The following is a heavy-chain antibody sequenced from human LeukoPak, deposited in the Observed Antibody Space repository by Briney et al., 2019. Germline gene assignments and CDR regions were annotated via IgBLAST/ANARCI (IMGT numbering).Heavy chain of an antibody. J-gene: IGHJ6*03. D-gene: IGHD6-19*01. Sequence: PGGSLRLSSAASGFTFSSYEMNWVRQAPGKGLEWVSYISSSGSTIYYADSVKGRFTIFRDNAKNSLYLQMNSLRAEDTAVYYCAREGIAVAGTDYYYYMDVWGKGTTVTVSS. CDR2: ISSSGSTI. CDR3: AREGIAVAGTDYYYYMDV. V-gene: IGHV3-48*03. CDR1: GFTFSSYE.